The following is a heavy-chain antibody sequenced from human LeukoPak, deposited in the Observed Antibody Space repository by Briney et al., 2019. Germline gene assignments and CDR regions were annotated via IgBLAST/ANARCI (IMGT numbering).Heavy chain of an antibody. D-gene: IGHD4-11*01. CDR3: ARGDTVTTSDDY. J-gene: IGHJ4*02. CDR1: GYTFTSYD. CDR2: MNPNSGNT. Sequence: GASVKVSCKASGYTFTSYDINWVRPATGQGLEWMGWMNPNSGNTGYAQKFQGRVTMTRNTSISTAYMELSSLRSEDTAVYYCARGDTVTTSDDYWGQGTPVTVSS. V-gene: IGHV1-8*01.